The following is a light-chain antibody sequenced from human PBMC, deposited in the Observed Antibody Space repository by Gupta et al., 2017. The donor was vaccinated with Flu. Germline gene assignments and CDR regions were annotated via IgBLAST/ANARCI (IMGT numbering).Light chain of an antibody. J-gene: IGKJ4*01. CDR2: GAS. CDR3: QQYGSSPLT. CDR1: QSVRSSY. V-gene: IGKV3-20*01. Sequence: EIVLPQSPDTLSLSPGERATLSCRASQSVRSSYLAWYQQKPGQAPRLLIYGASSRATGIPDRFSGSGSGTDFTLTISRLEPEDFAVYYCQQYGSSPLTFGGGTKVEIK.